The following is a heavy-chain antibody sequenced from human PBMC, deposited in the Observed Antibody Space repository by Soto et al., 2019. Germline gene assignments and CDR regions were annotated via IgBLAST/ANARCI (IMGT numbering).Heavy chain of an antibody. D-gene: IGHD6-13*01. V-gene: IGHV3-23*01. CDR3: AKDFKAAGYFDH. CDR1: GFTLSSSA. J-gene: IGHJ4*02. CDR2: ISVSGGST. Sequence: GGSLRLSCAFSGFTLSSSAMSWFRQAPGKGLEWVSSISVSGGSTYYADSVKGRFTISRDNSKNTLYLQMNSLRAEDTAVYYCAKDFKAAGYFDHWGQGTLVTVSS.